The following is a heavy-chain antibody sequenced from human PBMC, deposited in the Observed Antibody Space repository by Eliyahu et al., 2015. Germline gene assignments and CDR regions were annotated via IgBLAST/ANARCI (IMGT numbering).Heavy chain of an antibody. CDR3: ARGQVVPAAMPFDY. D-gene: IGHD2-2*01. CDR2: IXYSGST. Sequence: QVQLQESGPGLVKPSQTLSLTCXVSGGSIXSGGYYWSWIRQHPGKGLEWIGYIXYSGSTYYNPSLKSRVTISVDTSKNQFSLKLSSVTAADTAVYYCARGQVVPAAMPFDYWGQGTLVTVSS. CDR1: GGSIXSGGYY. J-gene: IGHJ4*02. V-gene: IGHV4-31*03.